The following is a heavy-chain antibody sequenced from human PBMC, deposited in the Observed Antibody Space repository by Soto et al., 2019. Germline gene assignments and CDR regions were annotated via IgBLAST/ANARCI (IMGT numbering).Heavy chain of an antibody. D-gene: IGHD3-22*01. CDR2: IYYSGST. CDR1: CGSISSGGYY. J-gene: IGHJ4*02. CDR3: ARVQGLGDYYDSRYFDY. Sequence: SEALSLTCTVSCGSISSGGYYWSWIRQHPGKGLEWIGYIYYSGSTYYNPSLKSRVTISVDTSKNQFSLKLSSVTAADTAVYYCARVQGLGDYYDSRYFDYWGQGTLVTVSS. V-gene: IGHV4-31*03.